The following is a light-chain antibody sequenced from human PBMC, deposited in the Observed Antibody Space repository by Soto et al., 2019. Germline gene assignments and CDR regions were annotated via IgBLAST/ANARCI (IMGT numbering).Light chain of an antibody. V-gene: IGLV2-14*01. CDR3: DSYTTSNTRV. CDR1: SSDVGGYNY. CDR2: EVT. J-gene: IGLJ1*01. Sequence: QSVLTQPASVSGSPGQSITISCTGTSSDVGGYNYVSWYQQHPGKAPKLIISEVTNRPSGVSNRFSGSKSGNTASLTISGLQAEDEADYYCDSYTTSNTRVFGTGTKVTVL.